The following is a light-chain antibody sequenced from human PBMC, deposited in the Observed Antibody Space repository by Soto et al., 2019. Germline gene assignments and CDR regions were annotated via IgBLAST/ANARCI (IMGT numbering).Light chain of an antibody. CDR3: QQYGSSPFT. CDR2: GAS. J-gene: IGKJ2*01. Sequence: EIVLTQSPGTLSLSPGESATLSCRASQSVSANYLAWYQQKPGQAPRLLIYGASSRATGTPDRFSGSGSETDFTLTISRLEPEDFAVYYCQQYGSSPFTFGQGTKLEIK. V-gene: IGKV3-20*01. CDR1: QSVSANY.